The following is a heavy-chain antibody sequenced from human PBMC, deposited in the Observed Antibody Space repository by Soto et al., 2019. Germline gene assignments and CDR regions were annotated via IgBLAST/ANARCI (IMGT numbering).Heavy chain of an antibody. Sequence: ASETLSLTCTVSGVSISGSRYYWGWIRQPPGRGLEWIGNIYYSGSTYYTPALKSRVTLSVDTSKNQFSLNLNSVTAADTAVYYCARGGIPPSGYGIAYAMDVWGQETTVTVSS. D-gene: IGHD1-26*01. J-gene: IGHJ6*02. CDR2: IYYSGST. V-gene: IGHV4-39*01. CDR1: GVSISGSRYY. CDR3: ARGGIPPSGYGIAYAMDV.